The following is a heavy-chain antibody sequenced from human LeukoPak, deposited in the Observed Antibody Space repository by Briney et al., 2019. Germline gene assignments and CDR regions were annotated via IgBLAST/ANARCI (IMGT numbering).Heavy chain of an antibody. CDR3: ASHRLREITIDIWFYA. CDR1: GYRFTSNG. Sequence: GESLKISCQASGYRFTSNGVTWVRQMPGEGLEWMGRIEPSDSYTNYSPSFQGHVTISADKSINSAYLQWSSLKASDTAMYYCASHRLREITIDIWFYAGGQGTLVTVSS. D-gene: IGHD2/OR15-2a*01. V-gene: IGHV5-10-1*01. CDR2: IEPSDSYT. J-gene: IGHJ5*02.